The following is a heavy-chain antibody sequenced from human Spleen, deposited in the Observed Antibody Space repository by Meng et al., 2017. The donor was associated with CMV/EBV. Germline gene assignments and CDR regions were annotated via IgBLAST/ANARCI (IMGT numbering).Heavy chain of an antibody. V-gene: IGHV3-7*01. CDR1: GFTFGNFW. D-gene: IGHD3-16*01. Sequence: GGSLRLSCAASGFTFGNFWLSWVRQAPGKGLEWLTNIKQEGREKDFVDSVKGRFTISRDNARNSLYLQMNSLRVEDTAMYYCVRVLGDNSGYFFDYWGQGTLVTVSS. J-gene: IGHJ4*02. CDR3: VRVLGDNSGYFFDY. CDR2: IKQEGREK.